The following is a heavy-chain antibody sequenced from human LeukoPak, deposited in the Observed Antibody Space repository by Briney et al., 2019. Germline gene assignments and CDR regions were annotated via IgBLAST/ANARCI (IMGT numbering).Heavy chain of an antibody. CDR2: ITSSSDTI. J-gene: IGHJ4*02. V-gene: IGHV3-48*04. CDR1: GFTFDTYS. Sequence: PGGSLRLSCAASGFTFDTYSMSWVRQAPGKGLEWVSYITSSSDTIYYTDSVEGRFTTSRDNAKNSLYLQMNSLRAEDTAVYYCARGQPTSYWGQGTLVTVSS. D-gene: IGHD6-13*01. CDR3: ARGQPTSY.